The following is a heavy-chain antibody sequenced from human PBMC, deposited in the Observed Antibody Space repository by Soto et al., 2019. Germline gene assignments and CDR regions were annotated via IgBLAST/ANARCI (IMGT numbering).Heavy chain of an antibody. CDR3: ARRYCGSGICYYFDY. Sequence: GESLKISCKGSGYSFTSYWIGWARQMPGKGLEWMGIIYPGDSDTRYSPSFQGQVTISADKSISTAYLQWSSLEASDTAIYYCARRYCGSGICYYFDYWGQGTQVTVSS. V-gene: IGHV5-51*01. D-gene: IGHD2-15*01. CDR1: GYSFTSYW. CDR2: IYPGDSDT. J-gene: IGHJ4*02.